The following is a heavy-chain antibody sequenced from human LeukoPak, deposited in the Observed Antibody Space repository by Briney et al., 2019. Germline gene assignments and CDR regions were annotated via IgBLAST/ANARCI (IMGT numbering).Heavy chain of an antibody. CDR2: ISAYNGNT. V-gene: IGHV1-18*01. D-gene: IGHD3-10*01. CDR3: ARFWMVRRRSDY. CDR1: GYTFTSYG. Sequence: ASVKVSCKASGYTFTSYGISWVRQAPGQGLEWMGWISAYNGNTNYAQKLQGRVTMTTDTSTSTAHMEQRSLRSDDTAVYYCARFWMVRRRSDYWGQGTLVTVSS. J-gene: IGHJ4*02.